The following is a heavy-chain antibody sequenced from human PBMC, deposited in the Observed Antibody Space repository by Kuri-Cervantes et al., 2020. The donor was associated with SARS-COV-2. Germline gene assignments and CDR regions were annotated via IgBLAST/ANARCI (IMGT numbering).Heavy chain of an antibody. V-gene: IGHV3-30-3*01. CDR2: ISYDGSNK. CDR1: GFTFSSYA. CDR3: ARDISGLYFDY. J-gene: IGHJ4*02. D-gene: IGHD3-9*01. Sequence: GGSLRLSCAASGFTFSSYAMSLVRQAPGKGLEWVAVISYDGSNKYYADSVKGRFTISRDNSKNTLYLQMNSLRAEDTAVYYCARDISGLYFDYWGQGTLVTVSS.